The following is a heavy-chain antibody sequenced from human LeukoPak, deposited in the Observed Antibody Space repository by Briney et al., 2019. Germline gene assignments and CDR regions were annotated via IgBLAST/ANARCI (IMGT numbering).Heavy chain of an antibody. D-gene: IGHD1-26*01. CDR2: MNPNSGNT. CDR1: GYTFTSYD. J-gene: IGHJ4*02. V-gene: IGHV1-8*01. CDR3: ARGRGSYRGYYFDY. Sequence: ASVKVSCKASGYTFTSYDINWVRQATGQGLEWMGWMNPNSGNTGYAQKFQGRVTMTRNTSISTAYMELSSLRSEDTAVYYCARGRGSYRGYYFDYWGQGTLVTVSS.